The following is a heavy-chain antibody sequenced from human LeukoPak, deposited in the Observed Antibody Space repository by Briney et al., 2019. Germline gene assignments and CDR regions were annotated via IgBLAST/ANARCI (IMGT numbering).Heavy chain of an antibody. J-gene: IGHJ6*04. CDR3: ARQGDYYGSGSYGMDV. V-gene: IGHV5-51*01. Sequence: GESLKISCKGSGYRFTSYWIGWVRQMPGKGLEWMGVIYPGDSDTRYSPSFQGQVTISADKSISTAYLQWSSLKASDTAMYYCARQGDYYGSGSYGMDVWGKGTTVTVSS. D-gene: IGHD3-10*01. CDR2: IYPGDSDT. CDR1: GYRFTSYW.